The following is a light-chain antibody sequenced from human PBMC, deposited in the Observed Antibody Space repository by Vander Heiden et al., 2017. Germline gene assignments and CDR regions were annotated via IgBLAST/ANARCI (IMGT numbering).Light chain of an antibody. Sequence: DIVMTQSPSTLSVSPGEAATLSCTASQSVSSNFACYQQKPGQPPRLLIYGASTRATGIPARFSGSGSGTEFILTISSLEYEDFVVYYCQQYNNWTPYTFGQGTKLEIK. CDR3: QQYNNWTPYT. CDR2: GAS. CDR1: QSVSSN. V-gene: IGKV3-15*01. J-gene: IGKJ2*01.